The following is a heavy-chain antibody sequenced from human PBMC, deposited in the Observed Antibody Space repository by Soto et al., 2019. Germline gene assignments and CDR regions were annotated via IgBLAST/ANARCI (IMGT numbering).Heavy chain of an antibody. D-gene: IGHD1-1*01. CDR2: INPNSGGT. CDR3: AREPATAKPEGVDF. CDR1: GYTFSDYY. V-gene: IGHV1-2*02. J-gene: IGHJ4*02. Sequence: QVQLVQSGAEVRKPGASVKVSCKASGYTFSDYYIHWVRQAPGQGLEWMGWINPNSGGTKYAPKFQGGGTMTRDTSITTAYMEWSRLRSGDTAVYYCAREPATAKPEGVDFWGQGTLVTVSS.